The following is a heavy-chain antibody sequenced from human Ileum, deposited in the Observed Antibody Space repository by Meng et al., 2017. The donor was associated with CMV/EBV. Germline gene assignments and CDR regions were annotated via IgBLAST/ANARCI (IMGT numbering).Heavy chain of an antibody. Sequence: EVQCVDSGGGLVQPGGSLGPSCAASGFTFSSYWMHWVRQAPGKGLVWVSRIDTDGSETKYADSVNGRFTISRDNAKNTLYLQMNSLSAEDTAVYFCVRGTSDWPGVDYWGQGTLVTVSS. CDR2: IDTDGSET. CDR3: VRGTSDWPGVDY. J-gene: IGHJ4*02. D-gene: IGHD2-21*02. CDR1: GFTFSSYW. V-gene: IGHV3-74*01.